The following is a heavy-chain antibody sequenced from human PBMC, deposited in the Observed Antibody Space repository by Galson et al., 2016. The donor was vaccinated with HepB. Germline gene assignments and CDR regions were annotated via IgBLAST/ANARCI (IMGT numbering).Heavy chain of an antibody. V-gene: IGHV3-23*01. D-gene: IGHD4-17*01. CDR2: IRGAGTA. CDR1: GFPFSSYA. J-gene: IGHJ4*02. Sequence: SLRLSCAASGFPFSSYAMSWVRQAPGKGLAWVSTIRGAGTASYAYSVKGRFTISRANSKNTLDLQMDSLRVEDTALYFCFRVPRYYADYSSGVGDCWGQGTLLTVSS. CDR3: FRVPRYYADYSSGVGDC.